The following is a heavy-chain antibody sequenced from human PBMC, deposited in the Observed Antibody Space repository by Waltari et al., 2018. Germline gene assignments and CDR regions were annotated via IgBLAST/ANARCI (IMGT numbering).Heavy chain of an antibody. D-gene: IGHD3-9*01. CDR3: ARGWDFDWRAPFDY. V-gene: IGHV1-8*02. J-gene: IGHJ4*02. Sequence: QVQLVQSGAEVKKPGASVKVSCKASGYTFTSYGISWVRQATGQGLEWMGWMNPNSGNTGYAQKFQGRVTMTRNTSISTAYMELSSLRSEDTAVYYCARGWDFDWRAPFDYWGQGTLVTVSS. CDR2: MNPNSGNT. CDR1: GYTFTSYG.